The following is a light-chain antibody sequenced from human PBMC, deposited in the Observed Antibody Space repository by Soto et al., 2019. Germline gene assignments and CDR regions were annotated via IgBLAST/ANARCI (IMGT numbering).Light chain of an antibody. V-gene: IGKV1-12*02. J-gene: IGKJ1*01. CDR3: QQAYSFPWT. CDR1: QGISNW. Sequence: DIQMTQSPSSVSASVGERVTIACRASQGISNWLAWYQQKPGKAPKLLISSASTLQSGVPSRFSGSGSGTDFTLTINSLQPEDFATYYCQQAYSFPWTFGQGTKVEIK. CDR2: SAS.